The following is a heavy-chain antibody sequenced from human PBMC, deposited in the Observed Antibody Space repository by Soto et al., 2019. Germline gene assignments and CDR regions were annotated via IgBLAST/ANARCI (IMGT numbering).Heavy chain of an antibody. CDR3: ASAEYNWKFDY. V-gene: IGHV4-39*01. D-gene: IGHD1-20*01. CDR1: GDSISSSSYY. J-gene: IGHJ4*02. Sequence: SETLSLTCTVSGDSISSSSYYWGWIRQPPGKGLEWIGSIYYSGSTYYNPSLKSRVTISVDTSKNQFSLKLSSVTAADTAVYYCASAEYNWKFDYWGQGTLVTVSS. CDR2: IYYSGST.